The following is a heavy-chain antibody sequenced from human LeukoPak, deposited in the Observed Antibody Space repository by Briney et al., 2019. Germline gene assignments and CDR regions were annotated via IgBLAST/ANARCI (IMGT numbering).Heavy chain of an antibody. Sequence: GGSLRLSCAASGFTFSSYGMLWFRQAPGKGLEWVSSISIGSSPYTYYADSLKGRFTISRDNAKNSVCLQMNSLRPEDTAVYYCASYTLWYGDSWGQGTLVTVSS. J-gene: IGHJ4*02. CDR3: ASYTLWYGDS. V-gene: IGHV3-21*06. D-gene: IGHD3-10*01. CDR1: GFTFSSYG. CDR2: ISIGSSPYT.